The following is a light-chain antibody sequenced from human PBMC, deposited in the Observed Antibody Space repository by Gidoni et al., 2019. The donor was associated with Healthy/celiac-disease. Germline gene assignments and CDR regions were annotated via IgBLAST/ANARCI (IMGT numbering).Light chain of an antibody. Sequence: MTQSPSSLSASVGDRVTSTCRASQSISSYLNWYQQKPGKAPKLLIYAASSLQSGVPSRFSGSGSGTDFTLTISSLQPEDFATYYCQQSYSTPPGFGPGTKVDIK. CDR3: QQSYSTPPG. CDR1: QSISSY. CDR2: AAS. V-gene: IGKV1-39*01. J-gene: IGKJ3*01.